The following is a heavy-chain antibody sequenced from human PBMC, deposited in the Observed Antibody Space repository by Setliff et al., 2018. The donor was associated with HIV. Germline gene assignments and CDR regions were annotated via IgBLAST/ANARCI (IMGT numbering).Heavy chain of an antibody. CDR1: GYPISSGYY. V-gene: IGHV4-38-2*01. CDR2: IYYSGST. J-gene: IGHJ4*02. Sequence: SETLSLTCAVSGYPISSGYYWGWIRQPPGKGLEWIGSIYYSGSTYYNPSLKSRVTISVDLSKKQISLKLGSVTAADTAIYYCAIRSRLGGSSNYFDSWGQGALVT. D-gene: IGHD1-26*01. CDR3: AIRSRLGGSSNYFDS.